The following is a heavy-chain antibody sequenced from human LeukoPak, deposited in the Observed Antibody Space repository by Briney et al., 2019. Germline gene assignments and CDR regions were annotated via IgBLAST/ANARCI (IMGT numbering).Heavy chain of an antibody. J-gene: IGHJ5*02. CDR3: ARFSCSSTSCLKGWFDP. D-gene: IGHD2-2*01. Sequence: SETLSLTXTVSGGSISSYYWSWIRQPAGKGLEWIGRIYTSGSTNYNPSLKSRVTMSVDTSKNQSSLTLSSVTAADTAVYYCARFSCSSTSCLKGWFDPWGQGTLVTVSS. CDR1: GGSISSYY. V-gene: IGHV4-4*07. CDR2: IYTSGST.